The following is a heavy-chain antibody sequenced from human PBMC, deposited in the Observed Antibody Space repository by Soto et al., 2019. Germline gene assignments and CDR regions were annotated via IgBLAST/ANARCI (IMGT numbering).Heavy chain of an antibody. D-gene: IGHD2-15*01. CDR3: AKGLVVAAIGFDY. CDR2: ISYDGSNK. Sequence: PGGSLRLSCAASGFTFSSYGMHWVRQAPGKGLEWVAVISYDGSNKYYADSVKGRFTISRDNSKNTLYLQMNSLRAEDTAVYYCAKGLVVAAIGFDYWGQGTLVTVSS. CDR1: GFTFSSYG. V-gene: IGHV3-30*18. J-gene: IGHJ4*02.